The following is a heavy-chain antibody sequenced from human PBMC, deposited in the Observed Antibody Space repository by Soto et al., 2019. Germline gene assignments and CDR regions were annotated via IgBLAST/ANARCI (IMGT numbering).Heavy chain of an antibody. CDR2: IIPIFGTA. CDR3: ARELARTIAAAGTINWFDP. V-gene: IGHV1-69*13. D-gene: IGHD6-13*01. CDR1: GGTFSSYA. J-gene: IGHJ5*02. Sequence: ASVKLSSKASGGTFSSYARSWVRQAPRQGLKWMGGIIPIFGTANYAQKFQGRVTITADESTSTAYMELSSLRSEDTAVYYCARELARTIAAAGTINWFDPLGQGTLVTVSS.